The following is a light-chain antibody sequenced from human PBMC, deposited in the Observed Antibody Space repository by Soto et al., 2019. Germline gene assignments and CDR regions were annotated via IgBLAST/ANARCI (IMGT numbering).Light chain of an antibody. Sequence: EIVLTQSPGTLSLSPGERATLSCRASQSVSSNYLAWYQQKPGQAPKLPIYGASSRATGIPDRFSGSGSGTNFILTISRLEPEDFAMYYCQQSGKSVPLTFGGGTKLEI. CDR1: QSVSSNY. J-gene: IGKJ4*02. V-gene: IGKV3-20*01. CDR2: GAS. CDR3: QQSGKSVPLT.